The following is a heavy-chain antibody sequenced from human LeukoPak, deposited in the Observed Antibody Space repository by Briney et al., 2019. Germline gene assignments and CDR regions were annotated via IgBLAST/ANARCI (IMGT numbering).Heavy chain of an antibody. CDR1: GYTLTELS. J-gene: IGHJ4*02. CDR3: ATGCYYDSSGYSCYFDY. CDR2: FDPEDGET. D-gene: IGHD3-22*01. V-gene: IGHV1-24*01. Sequence: ASVKVSCKVSGYTLTELSMHWVRQAPGKGLEWMGGFDPEDGETIYAQKFQGRVTMTEDTFTDTAYMELSSLRSEDTAVYYCATGCYYDSSGYSCYFDYWGQGTLVTVSS.